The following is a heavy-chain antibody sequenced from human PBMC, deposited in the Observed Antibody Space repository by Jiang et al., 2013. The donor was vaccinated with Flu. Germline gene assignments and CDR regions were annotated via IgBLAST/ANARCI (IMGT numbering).Heavy chain of an antibody. D-gene: IGHD4-17*01. CDR2: IYYSGST. Sequence: PGLVKPSETLSLTCTVSGGSISSYYWSWIRQPPGKGLEWIGYIYYSGSTNYNPSLKSRVTISVDTSKNQFSLKLSSVTAADTAVYYCARGMGTVTTRVDYWGQGTLVTVSS. V-gene: IGHV4-59*01. J-gene: IGHJ4*02. CDR1: GGSISSYY. CDR3: ARGMGTVTTRVDY.